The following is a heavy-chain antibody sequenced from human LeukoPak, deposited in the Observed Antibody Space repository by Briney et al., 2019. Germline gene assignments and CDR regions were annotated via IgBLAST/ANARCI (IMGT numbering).Heavy chain of an antibody. CDR3: AKDFRGSGSYYTPYYYYYYGMDV. J-gene: IGHJ6*04. D-gene: IGHD3-10*01. V-gene: IGHV3-30*18. CDR2: ISYDGSNK. CDR1: GFTFSSYG. Sequence: GGSLRLSCAASGFTFSSYGMHWVRQAPGKGLEWVAVISYDGSNKYYADSVKGRFTISRDNSKNTLYLQMNSLRAEDTAVYYCAKDFRGSGSYYTPYYYYYYGMDVWGKGTTVTVSS.